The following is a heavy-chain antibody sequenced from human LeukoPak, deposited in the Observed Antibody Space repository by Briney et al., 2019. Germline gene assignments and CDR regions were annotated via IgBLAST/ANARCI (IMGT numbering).Heavy chain of an antibody. J-gene: IGHJ4*02. D-gene: IGHD3-10*01. V-gene: IGHV1-2*02. CDR3: TREDY. CDR2: IHPHSGGA. CDR1: GYTFSDNY. Sequence: ASVKVSCKASGYTFSDNYIHWMRHASGQGLEWMGWIHPHSGGAVYAQKFQGRVTVTRDTSISTVYMELNSLKSDDTAVYYCTREDYWGQGTLVIVSS.